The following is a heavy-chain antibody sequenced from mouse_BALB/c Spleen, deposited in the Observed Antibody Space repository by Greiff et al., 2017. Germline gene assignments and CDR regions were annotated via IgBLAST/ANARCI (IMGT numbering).Heavy chain of an antibody. Sequence: EVKLVESGGGLVQPGGSRKLSCAASGFTFSSFGMHWVRQAPEKGLEWVAYISSGSSTNYYADTVKGRSTISRDNPKNTLFLQMTSLRSEDTAMYYCARILGRYYAMDYWGQGTSVTVSS. J-gene: IGHJ4*01. D-gene: IGHD4-1*01. V-gene: IGHV5-17*02. CDR1: GFTFSSFG. CDR3: ARILGRYYAMDY. CDR2: ISSGSSTN.